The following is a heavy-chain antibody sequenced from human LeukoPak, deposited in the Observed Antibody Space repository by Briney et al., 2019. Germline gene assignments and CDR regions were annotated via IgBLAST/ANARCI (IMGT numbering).Heavy chain of an antibody. CDR3: ARDNRIVVVPAAIQAFDY. Sequence: GGSLRLSCAVSGFTFSTFWMSWVRQAPGKGPERVANIKEDGSVKYYLDSVKGRFTISRDNAKSSLYLQMNSLRAEDTAVYYCARDNRIVVVPAAIQAFDYWGQGTLVTVSS. CDR2: IKEDGSVK. CDR1: GFTFSTFW. D-gene: IGHD2-2*02. V-gene: IGHV3-7*01. J-gene: IGHJ4*02.